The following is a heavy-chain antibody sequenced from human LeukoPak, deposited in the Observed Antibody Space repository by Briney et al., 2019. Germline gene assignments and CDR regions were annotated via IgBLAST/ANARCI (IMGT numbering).Heavy chain of an antibody. CDR2: IVPLFNTP. V-gene: IGHV1-69*05. CDR3: ARVDRCYLYVDV. CDR1: GYTFSNYI. Sequence: SVKVSCKASGYTFSNYIITWVRQAPGQGLEWMGGIVPLFNTPNSAQNFQGRVTFTTDESTPTSYVELRSLRSDDTAVYYCARVDRCYLYVDVWGKGTPVTVSS. J-gene: IGHJ6*03. D-gene: IGHD2-15*01.